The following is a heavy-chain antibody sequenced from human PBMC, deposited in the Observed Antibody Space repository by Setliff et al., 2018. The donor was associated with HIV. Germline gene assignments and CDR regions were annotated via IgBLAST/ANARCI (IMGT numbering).Heavy chain of an antibody. CDR3: ARGDFDF. D-gene: IGHD2-21*01. V-gene: IGHV1-46*01. CDR1: GYTFTSYY. CDR2: INPSGGST. Sequence: ASVKVSCKASGYTFTSYYMHWVRQAPGQGLEWMGIINPSGGSTSYAQKFQGRVTMTRDSSASTVYMEMSSLRSEDTAMFYCARGDFDFWGQGTLVTVSS. J-gene: IGHJ4*02.